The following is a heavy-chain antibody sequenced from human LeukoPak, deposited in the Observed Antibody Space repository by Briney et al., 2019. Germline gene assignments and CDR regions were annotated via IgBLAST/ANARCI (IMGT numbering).Heavy chain of an antibody. CDR2: IIPILGIA. CDR3: ARDLRNYDSSGHYFDY. CDR1: GYTFTSYY. V-gene: IGHV1-69*04. J-gene: IGHJ4*02. D-gene: IGHD3-22*01. Sequence: SVKVSCKASGYTFTSYYMHWVRQAPGEGLEWMGRIIPILGIANYAQKFQGRVTITADKSTSTAYMELSSLRSEDTAVYYCARDLRNYDSSGHYFDYWGQGTLVTVSS.